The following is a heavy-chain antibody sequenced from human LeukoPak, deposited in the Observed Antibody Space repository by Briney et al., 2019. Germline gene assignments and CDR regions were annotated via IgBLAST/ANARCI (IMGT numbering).Heavy chain of an antibody. CDR2: ISSSSSTI. Sequence: ETLSLTCTVSGGSISSYYWSWVRQAPGKGLEWVSYISSSSSTIYYADSVKGRFTISRDNAKNSLYLQMNSLRAEDTAVYYCAREHDYGDYEGFDYWGQGTLVTVSS. D-gene: IGHD4-17*01. CDR3: AREHDYGDYEGFDY. CDR1: GGSISSYY. V-gene: IGHV3-48*04. J-gene: IGHJ4*02.